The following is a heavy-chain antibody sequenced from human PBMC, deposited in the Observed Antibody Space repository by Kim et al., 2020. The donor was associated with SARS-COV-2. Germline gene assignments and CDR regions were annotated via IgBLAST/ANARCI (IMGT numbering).Heavy chain of an antibody. CDR3: ASAMAYYDFWSGTDY. J-gene: IGHJ4*02. Sequence: ADSLKGRFTISRDNAKNSLYLQMNSLRAEDTAVYYCASAMAYYDFWSGTDYWGQGTLVTVSS. V-gene: IGHV3-21*01. D-gene: IGHD3-3*01.